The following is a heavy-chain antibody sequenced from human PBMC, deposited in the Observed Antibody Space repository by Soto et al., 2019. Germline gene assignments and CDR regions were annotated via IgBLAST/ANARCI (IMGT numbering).Heavy chain of an antibody. Sequence: QVQLVQSGAEVKKPGSSVKVSCTASGGTFSSYAISWVRQAPGQGLEWMGGIIPIFGTANYAQKFQGRVTITADESTSTAYMELSSLRSEETAVYYCARERRQLVLLDYWGQGTLVTVSS. CDR1: GGTFSSYA. J-gene: IGHJ4*02. D-gene: IGHD6-6*01. CDR2: IIPIFGTA. CDR3: ARERRQLVLLDY. V-gene: IGHV1-69*01.